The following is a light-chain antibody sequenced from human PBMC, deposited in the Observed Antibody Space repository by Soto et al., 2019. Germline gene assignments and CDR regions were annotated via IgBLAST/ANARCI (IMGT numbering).Light chain of an antibody. CDR3: SSYTSSISPVV. CDR2: DVS. J-gene: IGLJ2*01. CDR1: SSDVGDYIF. V-gene: IGLV2-14*01. Sequence: QSVLTQPASVSGSPGQSITISCTGTSSDVGDYIFVSWYQQHPGKAPRLMIYDVSNRPSGVSNRFSGSKSGNTASLTISGLQAEEEADYYCSSYTSSISPVVFGGGTKLTVL.